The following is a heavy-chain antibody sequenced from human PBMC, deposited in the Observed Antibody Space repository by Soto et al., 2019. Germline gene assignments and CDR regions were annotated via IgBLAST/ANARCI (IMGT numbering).Heavy chain of an antibody. CDR3: AKEKGTAHPRQYSFDY. D-gene: IGHD5-18*01. Sequence: PGGSLRLSCAASGFTFSSYGMHWVRQAPGKGLEWVAVISYDGSNKYYADSVKGRFTISRDNSKNTLYLQMNSLRAEDTAVYYCAKEKGTAHPRQYSFDYPGQGTLVTVSS. V-gene: IGHV3-30*18. CDR2: ISYDGSNK. CDR1: GFTFSSYG. J-gene: IGHJ4*02.